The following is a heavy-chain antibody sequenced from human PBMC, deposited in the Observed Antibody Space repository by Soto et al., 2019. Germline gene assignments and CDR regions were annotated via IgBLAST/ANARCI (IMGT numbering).Heavy chain of an antibody. V-gene: IGHV3-30-3*01. CDR3: AREEMANYYFDY. CDR2: ISYDGSNK. CDR1: GFTFSSYA. Sequence: PGWSLRLSCAAAGFTFSSYAMHWVRQAPGKGLEWVAVISYDGSNKFYADSVRGRFTISRDNSKNTLYLQMNSLRAEDTAVYYCAREEMANYYFDYWGQGTLVTVSS. J-gene: IGHJ4*02.